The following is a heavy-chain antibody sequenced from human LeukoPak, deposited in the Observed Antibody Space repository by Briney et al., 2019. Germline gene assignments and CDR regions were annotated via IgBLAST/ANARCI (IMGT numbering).Heavy chain of an antibody. Sequence: PGRSLRLSCAASGFTFGDYAMHWVRQGPGKGLMWVSRLNEDGTTADYADSVKGRFTMSRDNAKGKVFLEMRSLTVDDTAIYFCVRERIYYSDLAYKERENFDPWGRGTLVTVSS. CDR3: VRERIYYSDLAYKERENFDP. CDR2: LNEDGTTA. J-gene: IGHJ5*02. CDR1: GFTFGDYA. D-gene: IGHD1-26*01. V-gene: IGHV3-74*01.